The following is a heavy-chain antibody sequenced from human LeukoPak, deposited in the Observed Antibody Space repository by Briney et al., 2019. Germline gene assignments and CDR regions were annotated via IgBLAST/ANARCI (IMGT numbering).Heavy chain of an antibody. V-gene: IGHV3-23*01. CDR2: ISGSGGST. Sequence: GGSLRLSCATSGFPFSSYWMHWVRQAPGKGLEWVSAISGSGGSTYYADSVKGRFTISRDNSKNTLYLQMNSLRAEDTAVYYCAKVDGYSSSWSFDYWGQGTLVTVSS. J-gene: IGHJ4*02. CDR3: AKVDGYSSSWSFDY. D-gene: IGHD6-13*01. CDR1: GFPFSSYW.